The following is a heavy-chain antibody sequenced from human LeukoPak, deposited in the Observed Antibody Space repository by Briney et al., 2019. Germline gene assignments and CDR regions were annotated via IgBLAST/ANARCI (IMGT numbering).Heavy chain of an antibody. J-gene: IGHJ5*02. CDR3: ATGSAFDV. CDR2: INTNTGNP. Sequence: ASVKVSCKASGYSFTDFPINWVRQPPGQGLEWLGWINTNTGNPTYAQDFTGRFVFFLDTSVNTAYLQINNLKADDTAIFYCATGSAFDVWGQGILVTVSS. V-gene: IGHV7-4-1*02. CDR1: GYSFTDFP.